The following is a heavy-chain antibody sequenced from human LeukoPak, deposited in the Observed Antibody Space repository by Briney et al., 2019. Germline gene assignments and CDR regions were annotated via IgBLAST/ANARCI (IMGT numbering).Heavy chain of an antibody. Sequence: SETLSPTCAVSGGSISSSNWWSWVRQPPGKGLEWIGEIHHSGSSGSTNYNPSLRSRVTISVDTSKNQFYLKLSSVTAADTAVYYCARRIGVAATLDYWGQGTLVTVSS. V-gene: IGHV4-4*02. D-gene: IGHD6-19*01. CDR1: GGSISSSNW. CDR2: IHHSGSSGST. CDR3: ARRIGVAATLDY. J-gene: IGHJ4*02.